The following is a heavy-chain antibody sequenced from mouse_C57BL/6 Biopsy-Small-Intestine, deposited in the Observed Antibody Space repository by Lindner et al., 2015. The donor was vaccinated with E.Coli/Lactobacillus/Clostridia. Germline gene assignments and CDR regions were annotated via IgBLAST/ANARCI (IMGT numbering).Heavy chain of an antibody. Sequence: VQLQESGAELARPGASVKLSCKASGYTFTSCGISWVKQRTGQGLEWIGEIYPRSGNTYYNEKFKGKATLTADKSSSTAYMELRSLTSEDSAVYFCARDYFYYGNYGGYFDVWGTGTTVTVSS. D-gene: IGHD2-1*01. CDR1: GYTFTSCG. V-gene: IGHV1-81*01. CDR3: ARDYFYYGNYGGYFDV. CDR2: IYPRSGNT. J-gene: IGHJ1*03.